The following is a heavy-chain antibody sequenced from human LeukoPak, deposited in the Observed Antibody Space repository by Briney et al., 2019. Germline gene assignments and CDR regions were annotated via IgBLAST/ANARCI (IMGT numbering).Heavy chain of an antibody. Sequence: SETLSLTCAVYGGSFSGYYWSWIRQPPGKGLEWIGEINHSGSTNYNPSLKSRVTISVDTSKNQFSLKLSSVTAADTAVYYCARVGSSSWFPGGWFDPWGQGTLVTVSS. J-gene: IGHJ5*02. D-gene: IGHD6-13*01. V-gene: IGHV4-34*01. CDR1: GGSFSGYY. CDR2: INHSGST. CDR3: ARVGSSSWFPGGWFDP.